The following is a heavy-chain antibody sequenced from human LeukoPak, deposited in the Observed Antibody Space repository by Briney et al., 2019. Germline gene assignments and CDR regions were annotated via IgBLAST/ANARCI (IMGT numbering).Heavy chain of an antibody. J-gene: IGHJ4*02. Sequence: GGSLRLSRAASGFTFSNYWMHWFRQDPGKGLGWVSHINSDGSSTTSADSVKGRFTISRDNAKNTLYLQMNSLRAEDTAVYYCVRDRSGSSSVYWGQGTLVTVSS. CDR1: GFTFSNYW. V-gene: IGHV3-74*01. D-gene: IGHD6-6*01. CDR3: VRDRSGSSSVY. CDR2: INSDGSST.